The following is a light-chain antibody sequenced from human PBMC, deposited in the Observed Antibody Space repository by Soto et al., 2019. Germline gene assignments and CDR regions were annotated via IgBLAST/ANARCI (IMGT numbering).Light chain of an antibody. CDR3: SSYTSSSTHV. CDR1: SSDIGAFTF. CDR2: DVN. V-gene: IGLV2-14*03. Sequence: ALTQPASVSGSPGQSITISCTGTSSDIGAFTFVSWYQQHPGKVPKLMIFDVNRRPSGVSDRFSGSKSGNTASLTISGLQAEDEGDYYCSSYTSSSTHVFGSGTKLTVL. J-gene: IGLJ1*01.